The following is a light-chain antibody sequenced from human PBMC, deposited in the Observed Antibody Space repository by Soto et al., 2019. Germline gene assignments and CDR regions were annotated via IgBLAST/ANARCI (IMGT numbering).Light chain of an antibody. V-gene: IGKV1-39*01. J-gene: IGKJ1*01. CDR2: AAS. Sequence: DIQMTQSPSSLSASVGDRVTITCRASQSISSYLNWYQQKPGKAPKLLIYAASSLQSGVPSRFSGRGSGIYFSLTISRLQPEDFATYYCQQSYSTPRAFGQGTKVEIK. CDR1: QSISSY. CDR3: QQSYSTPRA.